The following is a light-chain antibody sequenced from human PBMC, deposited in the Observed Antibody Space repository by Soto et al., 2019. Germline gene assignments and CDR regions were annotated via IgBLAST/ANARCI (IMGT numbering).Light chain of an antibody. CDR3: SSFTSRFTFV. CDR2: EVT. J-gene: IGLJ1*01. V-gene: IGLV2-14*01. CDR1: RSDVGAYNY. Sequence: QSALTQPASVSGSPGQSIAISCTGTRSDVGAYNYVSWYQQHPGKAPKLMISEVTNRPSGVSDRFSGSKSGNTASLTISGLQAEDEADYYCSSFTSRFTFVFGTGTKLPS.